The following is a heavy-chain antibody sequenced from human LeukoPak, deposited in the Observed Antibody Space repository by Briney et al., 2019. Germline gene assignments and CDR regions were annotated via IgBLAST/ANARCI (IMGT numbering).Heavy chain of an antibody. CDR3: ARGGKWELYYYYYGMDV. D-gene: IGHD1-26*01. CDR2: IYYSGST. CDR1: GGSISSYY. V-gene: IGHV4-59*01. J-gene: IGHJ6*02. Sequence: SETLSLTCTVSGGSISSYYWSWIRQPPGKGLEWIGYIYYSGSTNYNPSLKSRVTISVDTSKNQFSLKLSSVTAADTAVYYCARGGKWELYYYYYGMDVWGQGTTVTVSS.